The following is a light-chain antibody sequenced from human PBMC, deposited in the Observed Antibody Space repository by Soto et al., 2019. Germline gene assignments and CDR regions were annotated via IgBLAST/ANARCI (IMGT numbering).Light chain of an antibody. V-gene: IGLV1-51*01. J-gene: IGLJ2*01. CDR1: SSNIGNNF. CDR2: DIN. Sequence: QSVLTQPPSVSAAPGQKVTISCSGSSSNIGNNFVSWYRHVPGDAPRLLIYDINKRASGTPDRFSGFKSGTSATLDVTGLQAGDEADYYCATWDSGLSEVVFGGGTQLTVL. CDR3: ATWDSGLSEVV.